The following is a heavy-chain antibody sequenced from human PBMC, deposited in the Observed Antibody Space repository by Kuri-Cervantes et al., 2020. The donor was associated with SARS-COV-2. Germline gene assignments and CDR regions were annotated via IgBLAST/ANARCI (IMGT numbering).Heavy chain of an antibody. J-gene: IGHJ6*02. Sequence: GESLKISCAASGFTFSSYAMHWVRQAPGKGLEWVAVISYDGSNKYYADSVKGRFTISRDNSKNTLYLQMNSLRAEDTAGYYCARCIAAAGTYYYYGMDVWGQGTTVTVSS. CDR3: ARCIAAAGTYYYYGMDV. CDR1: GFTFSSYA. V-gene: IGHV3-30-3*01. CDR2: ISYDGSNK. D-gene: IGHD6-13*01.